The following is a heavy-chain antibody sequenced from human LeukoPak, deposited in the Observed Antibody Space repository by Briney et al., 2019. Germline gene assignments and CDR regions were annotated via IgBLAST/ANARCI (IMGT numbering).Heavy chain of an antibody. CDR2: VTGDSGTI. CDR1: GFTFSSFA. J-gene: IGHJ3*01. D-gene: IGHD3-3*01. V-gene: IGHV3-23*01. CDR3: AKGWRGYFRSPFDL. Sequence: GGSLRLSCTASGFTFSSFAMNWVRQVPGKGLEWVSVVTGDSGTIHYSDSVKGRFTISRGNSKNTLYLQMNNLRAEDTAVYYCAKGWRGYFRSPFDLWGQGTMVTVSS.